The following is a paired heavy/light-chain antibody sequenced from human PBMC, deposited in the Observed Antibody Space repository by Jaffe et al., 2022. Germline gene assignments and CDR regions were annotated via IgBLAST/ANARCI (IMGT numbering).Heavy chain of an antibody. V-gene: IGHV3-66*02. CDR2: IYSGGST. CDR3: ARARRGGISYYYYYMDV. D-gene: IGHD3-10*01. CDR1: GFSVSTNY. J-gene: IGHJ6*03. Sequence: EVQLVESGGGLVQPGGSLRLSCAASGFSVSTNYMNWVRQAPGKGLEWVSVIYSGGSTYYADSVKGRFTISRDNSKNTLYLQMNSLRAEDTAVYYCARARRGGISYYYYYMDVWGKGTTVTVSS.
Light chain of an antibody. Sequence: QSVLTQPPSVSGAPGQRVTISCTGSSSNIGAGYDVHWYQQLPGTAPKLLIYANSNRPSGVPDRFSGSKSGTSASLAITGLQAEDEADYYCQSYDSSLSGVVFGGGTKLTVL. V-gene: IGLV1-40*01. CDR2: ANS. CDR3: QSYDSSLSGVV. J-gene: IGLJ2*01. CDR1: SSNIGAGYD.